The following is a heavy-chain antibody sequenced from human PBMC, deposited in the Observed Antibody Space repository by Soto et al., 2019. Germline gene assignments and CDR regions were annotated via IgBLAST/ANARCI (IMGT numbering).Heavy chain of an antibody. D-gene: IGHD2-21*02. CDR3: ARLLVPYCGGDCFSGFDY. CDR1: GYTFNNYY. Sequence: QVQLVQSGAEVQEPGASVKVSCKASGYTFNNYYIHWVRQAPGQGLEWMGILNPSGGSTKYAQNLQGRVTLTRDTSTSTVYMQLSSLRSEDTAVYYCARLLVPYCGGDCFSGFDYWGQGTLVTVSS. V-gene: IGHV1-46*02. CDR2: LNPSGGST. J-gene: IGHJ4*02.